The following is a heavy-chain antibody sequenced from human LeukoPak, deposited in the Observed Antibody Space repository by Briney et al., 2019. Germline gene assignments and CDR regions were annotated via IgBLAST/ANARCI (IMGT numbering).Heavy chain of an antibody. CDR2: INKDGSNT. Sequence: GGSLRLPCAASGFTLGAFAMHWVRQAPGKGLEWVSLINKDGSNTYYADSVKGRFTISRDNSKDSLYLQMNSLRTEDSALYYCATWAFYHNLDVWGQGITVIVSS. D-gene: IGHD1-14*01. V-gene: IGHV3-43*02. J-gene: IGHJ6*02. CDR1: GFTLGAFA. CDR3: ATWAFYHNLDV.